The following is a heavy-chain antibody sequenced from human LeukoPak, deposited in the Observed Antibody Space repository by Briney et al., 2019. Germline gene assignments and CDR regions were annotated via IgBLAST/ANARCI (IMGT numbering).Heavy chain of an antibody. V-gene: IGHV1-18*01. J-gene: IGHJ5*02. CDR1: GYTFTSYG. Sequence: ASVKVSCKASGYTFTSYGISWVRQAPGQGLEWMGWISAYNGNTNYAQKLQGRVTMTTDTSTSTAYMELRSLRSDDTAVYYCARVSIVAAAGTRWSDPWGQGTLVTVSS. D-gene: IGHD6-13*01. CDR3: ARVSIVAAAGTRWSDP. CDR2: ISAYNGNT.